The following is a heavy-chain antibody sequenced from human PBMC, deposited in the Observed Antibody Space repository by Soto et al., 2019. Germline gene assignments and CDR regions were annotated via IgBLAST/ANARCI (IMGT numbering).Heavy chain of an antibody. J-gene: IGHJ4*02. CDR1: GFTFSNFC. Sequence: GVSLRLSCAASGFTFSNFCMHWVRQAPGKGLEWVAVISYDGTNKYYADSVKGRFTISRDNSKNTLYLQINSLRAEDTAVYYCAKAVPPFVVVTASDYWGQGTLVTVSS. V-gene: IGHV3-30*18. CDR3: AKAVPPFVVVTASDY. D-gene: IGHD2-21*02. CDR2: ISYDGTNK.